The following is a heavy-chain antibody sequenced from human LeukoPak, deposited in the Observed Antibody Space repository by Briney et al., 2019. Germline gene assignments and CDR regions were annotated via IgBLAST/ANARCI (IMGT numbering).Heavy chain of an antibody. Sequence: QPGGSLRLSCAASGITFSSYWMTWVRQAPGKGLEWVANIKENGSEIYYVDSVKGRFTISRDNAKNSLHLQMNSLRAEDTAVYYCARGVYAIDIWGQGTMVTVSS. CDR2: IKENGSEI. CDR1: GITFSSYW. CDR3: ARGVYAIDI. V-gene: IGHV3-7*01. J-gene: IGHJ3*02.